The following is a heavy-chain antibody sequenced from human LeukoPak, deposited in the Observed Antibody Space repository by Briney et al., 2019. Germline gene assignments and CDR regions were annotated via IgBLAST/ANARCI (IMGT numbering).Heavy chain of an antibody. CDR2: ISYDGSNK. CDR1: GFTFSSYA. V-gene: IGHV3-30*04. D-gene: IGHD2-15*01. Sequence: PGGSLRLSCAASGFTFSSYAMHWVPQAPGKGLEGVAVISYDGSNKYYADSVKGRFTISRDNSKNTLYLQMNSLRAEDTAVYYCARERYCSGGRCYSAFDYWGQGTLVTVSS. J-gene: IGHJ4*02. CDR3: ARERYCSGGRCYSAFDY.